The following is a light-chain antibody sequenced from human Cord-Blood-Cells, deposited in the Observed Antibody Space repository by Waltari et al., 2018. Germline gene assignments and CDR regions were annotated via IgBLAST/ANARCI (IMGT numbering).Light chain of an antibody. J-gene: IGLJ3*02. CDR2: GKN. CDR3: NSRDSSGNHLV. CDR1: RLRSYY. Sequence: SSELTQDPAVSVALGQTVRITFHGDRLRSYYASWYQQKPGQAPVLVIYGKNNRPSGIPDRFSGSSSGNTASLTITGAQAEDEADYYCNSRDSSGNHLVFGGGTKLTVL. V-gene: IGLV3-19*01.